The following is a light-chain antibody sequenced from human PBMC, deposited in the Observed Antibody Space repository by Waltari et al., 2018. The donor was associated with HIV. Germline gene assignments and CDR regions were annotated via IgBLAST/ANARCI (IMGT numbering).Light chain of an antibody. Sequence: DTQMTQSPSTLSASVGDRVTITCRASQSISSWLAWYQQKPGKAPKLLIQKASSLESGVPSRFSGSGSGTEFTLTISSLQPDDFATYYCQQYNSYLYTFGQGTKLEIK. V-gene: IGKV1-5*03. CDR1: QSISSW. CDR2: KAS. J-gene: IGKJ2*01. CDR3: QQYNSYLYT.